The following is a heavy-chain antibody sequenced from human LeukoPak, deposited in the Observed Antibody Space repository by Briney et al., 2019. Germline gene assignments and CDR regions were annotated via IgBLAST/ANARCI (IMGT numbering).Heavy chain of an antibody. V-gene: IGHV4-4*07. CDR2: VYLSGST. CDR3: ASGSDTWGTQPKYYFDY. D-gene: IGHD2-15*01. CDR1: GGSIRNYY. J-gene: IGHJ4*02. Sequence: SETLSLTWTVSGGSIRNYYWSWIRQPAGKGLEWIGRVYLSGSTNYNPSLKSRVTMSIDTSKKQFSLMLSSVTAADTAVYYCASGSDTWGTQPKYYFDYWGQGSLVTVSS.